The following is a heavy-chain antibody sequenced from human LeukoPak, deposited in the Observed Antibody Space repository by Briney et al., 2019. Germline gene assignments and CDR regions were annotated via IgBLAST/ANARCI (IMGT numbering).Heavy chain of an antibody. CDR2: ISWNSGSI. V-gene: IGHV3-9*03. CDR3: AKGMITFGGVIVAIFDY. D-gene: IGHD3-16*02. CDR1: GFTFDDYA. Sequence: PGGSLRLSCAASGFTFDDYAMHWVRQAPGKGLEWVSGISWNSGSIGYADSVKGRFTISRDNAKNSLYLQMNCLRAEDMALYYCAKGMITFGGVIVAIFDYWGQGTLVTVSS. J-gene: IGHJ4*02.